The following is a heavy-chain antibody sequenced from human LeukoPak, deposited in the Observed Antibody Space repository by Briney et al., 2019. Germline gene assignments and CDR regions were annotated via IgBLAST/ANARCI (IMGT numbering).Heavy chain of an antibody. Sequence: PSETLSLTCTASGGSISSYYWSWIRQPPGKGLEWIGYIYTSGSTNYNPSLKSRVTISVDTSKNQFSLKLSSVTAADTAVYYCARLDTAMVGDVWGKGTTVTISS. CDR1: GGSISSYY. CDR2: IYTSGST. J-gene: IGHJ6*04. CDR3: ARLDTAMVGDV. D-gene: IGHD5-18*01. V-gene: IGHV4-4*09.